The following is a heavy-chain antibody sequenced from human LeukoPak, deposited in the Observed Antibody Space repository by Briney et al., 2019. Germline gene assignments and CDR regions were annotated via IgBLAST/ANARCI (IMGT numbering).Heavy chain of an antibody. CDR3: AKDAVYCSSTSCYGREGGETDY. CDR2: ISYDGSNK. V-gene: IGHV3-30*18. D-gene: IGHD2-2*01. CDR1: GFTFSSYA. Sequence: PGGSLRLSCAASGFTFSSYAMHWVRQAPGKGLEWVAVISYDGSNKYYADSVKGRFTISRDNSKNTLYLQMNSLRAEDTAVYYCAKDAVYCSSTSCYGREGGETDYWGQGTLVTVSS. J-gene: IGHJ4*02.